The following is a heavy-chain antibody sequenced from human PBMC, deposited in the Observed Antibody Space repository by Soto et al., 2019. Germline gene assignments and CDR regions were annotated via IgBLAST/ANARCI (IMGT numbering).Heavy chain of an antibody. Sequence: SETLSLTCAVYGGSFSGFYWSWIRQPPGKALEWMGEINHSGRIKYNAPLKSRVTMSVDTSKKQCSLKLSSVTAADTAVYYCARGMGEESTFYKYYGMDVWGQGTTVTVSS. CDR2: INHSGRI. CDR3: ARGMGEESTFYKYYGMDV. D-gene: IGHD3-16*01. J-gene: IGHJ6*02. V-gene: IGHV4-34*01. CDR1: GGSFSGFY.